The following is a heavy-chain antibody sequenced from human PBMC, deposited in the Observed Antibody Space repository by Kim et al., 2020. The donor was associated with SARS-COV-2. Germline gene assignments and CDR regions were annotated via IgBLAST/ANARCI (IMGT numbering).Heavy chain of an antibody. J-gene: IGHJ6*02. CDR2: ISWNSGSI. CDR3: AKALIAAAEVPLDYYYYYGMDV. D-gene: IGHD6-13*01. Sequence: GGSLRLSCAASGFTFGDYAMHWVRQAPGKGLEWVSGISWNSGSIGYADSVKGRFTISRDNAKNSLYLQMNSLRAEDTALYYCAKALIAAAEVPLDYYYYYGMDVWGQGTTVTVSS. V-gene: IGHV3-9*01. CDR1: GFTFGDYA.